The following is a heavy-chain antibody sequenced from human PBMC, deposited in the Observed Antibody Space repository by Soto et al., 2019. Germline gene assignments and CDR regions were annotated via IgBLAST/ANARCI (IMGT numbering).Heavy chain of an antibody. V-gene: IGHV5-10-1*01. J-gene: IGHJ6*02. CDR1: GYSFTTYW. D-gene: IGHD2-2*01. CDR2: IDPSDSYT. CDR3: ARHCSSTSCYYDYYGMDV. Sequence: GESLKISCKGAGYSFTTYWISLVRQMPGKGLEWMGTIDPSDSYTNYSPSFQGHVTISADKSISTAYLQWSSLKASDTAMYYCARHCSSTSCYYDYYGMDVWGQGTTVTVSS.